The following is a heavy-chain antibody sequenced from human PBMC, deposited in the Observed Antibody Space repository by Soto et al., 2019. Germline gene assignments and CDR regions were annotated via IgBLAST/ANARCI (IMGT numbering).Heavy chain of an antibody. CDR1: GGTFSSYA. J-gene: IGHJ6*02. Sequence: ASVKVSCKASGGTFSSYAISWVRQAPGQGLEWMGGIIPIFGTANYAQKFQGRVTITADESTSTAYMELSSLRSEDTAVYYCARAAKEAAAFSRYYGMDVWGQGTTLTVSS. D-gene: IGHD6-13*01. V-gene: IGHV1-69*13. CDR2: IIPIFGTA. CDR3: ARAAKEAAAFSRYYGMDV.